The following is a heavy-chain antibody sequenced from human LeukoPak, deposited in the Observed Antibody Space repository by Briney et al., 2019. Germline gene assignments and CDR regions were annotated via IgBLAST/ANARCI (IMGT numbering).Heavy chain of an antibody. CDR3: AIDPSEYSETNSLDF. Sequence: GGSLRLSCAPSGFTFNTYGMAWFRQAPGKRLEWVSAINNGGENTHYADSVKGRFTISRDNSKSTLYLQVNSLRAEDTALYYCAIDPSEYSETNSLDFWGQGTLVTVSS. V-gene: IGHV3-23*01. D-gene: IGHD4-23*01. CDR2: INNGGENT. CDR1: GFTFNTYG. J-gene: IGHJ4*02.